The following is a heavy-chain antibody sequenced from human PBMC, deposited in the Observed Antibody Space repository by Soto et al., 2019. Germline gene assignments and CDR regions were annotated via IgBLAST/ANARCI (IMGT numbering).Heavy chain of an antibody. D-gene: IGHD5-12*01. Sequence: QVQLQESGPGLVKPSQTLSLTCTVSGGSISSGGYYWSWIRQHPGKGLEWIGYIYYSGSTYYNPSLKSRVIISVDTSKNQLSLKLSSVTAADTAVYYCAREGYSGYDSYYYGMDVWGQGTTVTVSS. CDR1: GGSISSGGYY. J-gene: IGHJ6*02. V-gene: IGHV4-31*03. CDR2: IYYSGST. CDR3: AREGYSGYDSYYYGMDV.